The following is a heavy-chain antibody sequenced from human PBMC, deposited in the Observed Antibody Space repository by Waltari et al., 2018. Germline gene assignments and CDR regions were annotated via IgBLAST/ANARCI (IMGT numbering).Heavy chain of an antibody. CDR3: AKDAGPVAAEGDY. Sequence: EVQLVESGGGLVQPGGSLRLSGAAFAFTVGSNYMSWDRQAPVKGLEWGSLIYSDGRTYYADSVKGRFTISRDNYKNTVYLQMSRLRVEDTAVYYCAKDAGPVAAEGDYWGQGTLVTVSS. CDR2: IYSDGRT. J-gene: IGHJ4*02. CDR1: AFTVGSNY. D-gene: IGHD6-19*01. V-gene: IGHV3-66*01.